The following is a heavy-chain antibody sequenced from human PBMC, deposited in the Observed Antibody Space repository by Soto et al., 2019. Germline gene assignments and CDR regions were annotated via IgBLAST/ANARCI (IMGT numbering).Heavy chain of an antibody. Sequence: SVKVSCKASGGTFSSYAISWVRQAPGQGLEWMGGIIPISDTTNYAQKFQGRVTITADESTSTAYMELSSLRSEDTAVYYCARSQGSSTSLEIYYYYYYGMEVWGQGTTVTVSS. CDR3: ARSQGSSTSLEIYYYYYYGMEV. J-gene: IGHJ6*02. V-gene: IGHV1-69*13. CDR1: GGTFSSYA. D-gene: IGHD2-2*01. CDR2: IIPISDTT.